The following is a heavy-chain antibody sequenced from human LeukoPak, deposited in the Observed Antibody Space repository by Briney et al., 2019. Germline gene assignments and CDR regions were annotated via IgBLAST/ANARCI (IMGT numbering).Heavy chain of an antibody. Sequence: KSGGSLRLSCAASGFTFSSYAMHWVRQAPGKGLEWVSSISSSSSYIYYADSVKGRFTISRDNAKNSLYLQMNSLRAEDTAVYYCARVDIKLTIFGVVTSFYWYFDLWGRGTLVTVSS. J-gene: IGHJ2*01. CDR1: GFTFSSYA. D-gene: IGHD3-3*01. CDR3: ARVDIKLTIFGVVTSFYWYFDL. CDR2: ISSSSSYI. V-gene: IGHV3-21*01.